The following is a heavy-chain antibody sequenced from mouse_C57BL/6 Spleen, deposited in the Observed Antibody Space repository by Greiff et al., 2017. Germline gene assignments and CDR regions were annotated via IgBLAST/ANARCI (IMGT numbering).Heavy chain of an antibody. Sequence: QVQLQQPGAELVMPGASVKLSCKASGYTFTSYWMHWVKQRPGQGLEWIGEIDPSDSYTNYNQKFKGKSTLTVDKSSSTAYMQLSSLTSEDSAVDYCARGGLLNYLDYWGQGTTLTVSS. V-gene: IGHV1-69*01. CDR1: GYTFTSYW. J-gene: IGHJ2*01. D-gene: IGHD2-3*01. CDR2: IDPSDSYT. CDR3: ARGGLLNYLDY.